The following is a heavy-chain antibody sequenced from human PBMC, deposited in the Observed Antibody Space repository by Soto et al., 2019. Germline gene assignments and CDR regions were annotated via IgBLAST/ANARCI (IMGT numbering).Heavy chain of an antibody. D-gene: IGHD3-22*01. Sequence: SVKVSCKASGGTFSSYAISWVRQAPGQGLEWMGGIIPIFGTTNYAQKFQGRVTITADESTSTAYMELSSLRSEDTAVYYCAREYYYDSSGYYYVRTTRGYYFDYWGQGTLVTVSS. CDR1: GGTFSSYA. V-gene: IGHV1-69*13. CDR3: AREYYYDSSGYYYVRTTRGYYFDY. J-gene: IGHJ4*02. CDR2: IIPIFGTT.